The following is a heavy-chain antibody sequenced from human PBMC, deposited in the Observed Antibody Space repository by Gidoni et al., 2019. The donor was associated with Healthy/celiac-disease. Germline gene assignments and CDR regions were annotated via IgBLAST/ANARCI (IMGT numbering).Heavy chain of an antibody. CDR1: GFTFSSDG. CDR3: AKGKGKTPRSLDY. J-gene: IGHJ4*02. Sequence: QVQLVESGGGVVQPGRSLRLSCAASGFTFSSDGMHWVRQAPGKGLGWVAVISYDGSNKYYADSVKGRFTISRDNSKNTLYLQMNSLRAEDTAVYYCAKGKGKTPRSLDYWGQGTLVTVSS. D-gene: IGHD1-26*01. CDR2: ISYDGSNK. V-gene: IGHV3-30*18.